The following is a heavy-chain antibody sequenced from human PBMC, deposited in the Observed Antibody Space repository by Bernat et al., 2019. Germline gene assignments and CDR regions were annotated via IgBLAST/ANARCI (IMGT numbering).Heavy chain of an antibody. J-gene: IGHJ4*02. V-gene: IGHV4-34*01. CDR2: INHSGST. CDR1: GGSFSGYY. CDR3: ARATGYCSGGSCYSSLAFDY. D-gene: IGHD2-15*01. Sequence: QVQLQQWGAGLLKPSESLSLTCAVYGGSFSGYYWSWIRQPPGKGLEWIGEINHSGSTNYNPSLKSRVTISVDTSKNQFSLKLSSVTAADTAVYYCARATGYCSGGSCYSSLAFDYWGQGTLVTVSS.